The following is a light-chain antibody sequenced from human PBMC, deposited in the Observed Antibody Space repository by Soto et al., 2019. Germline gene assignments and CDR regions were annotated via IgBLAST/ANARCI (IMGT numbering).Light chain of an antibody. CDR3: SSYSSTGTRRL. J-gene: IGLJ1*01. V-gene: IGLV2-14*03. CDR1: SKEFGGYNY. CDR2: DVT. Sequence: QSVLTQPASVAGAPGQSITIPLTGNSKEFGGYNYVSWYQQFPGKAPKLIIYDVTNRPSGVSFRFSGSKSGNTASLTISGLQAEDEAGYHCSSYSSTGTRRLFGAGTKVTVL.